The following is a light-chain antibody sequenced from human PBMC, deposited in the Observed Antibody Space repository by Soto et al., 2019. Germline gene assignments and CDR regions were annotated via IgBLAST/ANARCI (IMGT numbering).Light chain of an antibody. V-gene: IGKV3-20*01. Sequence: EIVFTQFAGALPLSPGERATLSCRASRGVXSRHLAWYGKNPGQAPRLLXHHASSMATGISDTFTGSGCRTDFTLTITTLGPEDLAVYYCQQYVSSPPTFGLGTKVE. CDR2: HAS. CDR3: QQYVSSPPT. CDR1: RGVXSRH. J-gene: IGKJ1*01.